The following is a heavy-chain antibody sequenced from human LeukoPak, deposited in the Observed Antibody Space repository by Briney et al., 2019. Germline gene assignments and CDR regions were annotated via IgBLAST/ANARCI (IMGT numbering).Heavy chain of an antibody. Sequence: AGGSLRLSCAASGFTLSGHWMHWFRQPPGKGLAWVSRNKYDGSESYYADSVKGRFTISRDNAKNTLYLQMNSLRVEDTAAYYCAKSDWFDPWGQGTLVTVSS. CDR2: NKYDGSES. CDR3: AKSDWFDP. V-gene: IGHV3-74*01. CDR1: GFTLSGHW. J-gene: IGHJ5*02.